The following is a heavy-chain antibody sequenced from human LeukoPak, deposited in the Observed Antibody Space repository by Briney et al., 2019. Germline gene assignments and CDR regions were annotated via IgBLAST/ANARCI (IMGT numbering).Heavy chain of an antibody. CDR1: GGTFSSYA. J-gene: IGHJ5*02. V-gene: IGHV1-69*05. CDR3: ARDQVWFDP. Sequence: SVKVSCKASGGTFSSYAISWVRQAPGQGLEWMGGIIPIFGTANYAQKFQGRVTMTRDTSISTAYMELSRLRSDDTAVYYCARDQVWFDPWGQGTLVTVSS. CDR2: IIPIFGTA.